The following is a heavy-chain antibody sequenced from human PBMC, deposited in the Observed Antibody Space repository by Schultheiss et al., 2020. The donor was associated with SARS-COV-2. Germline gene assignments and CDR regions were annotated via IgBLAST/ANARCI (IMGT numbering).Heavy chain of an antibody. CDR3: AKGGSWRLPPYYYYYMDV. Sequence: GGSLRLSCAASGFTFSSYAMSWVRQAPGKGLEWVSAISGSGGSTYYADSVKGRFTISRDNSKNTLYLQMNSLRAEDTAVYYCAKGGSWRLPPYYYYYMDVWGKGTTVTVSS. CDR1: GFTFSSYA. CDR2: ISGSGGST. J-gene: IGHJ6*03. D-gene: IGHD6-13*01. V-gene: IGHV3-23*01.